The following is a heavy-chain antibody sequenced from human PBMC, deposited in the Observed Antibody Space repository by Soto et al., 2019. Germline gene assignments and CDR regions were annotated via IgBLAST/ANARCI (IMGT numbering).Heavy chain of an antibody. Sequence: GESLKISCMGSGYSFTSYWIGWVRQMPRKGLDWMTIIYPDVSETRYSPSFKGQVTISADKSISSADLQWSSPQASDNAMYYCARLPVVAATPVSQTNWFKPWRQGTLVTVCS. J-gene: IGHJ5*02. V-gene: IGHV5-51*01. D-gene: IGHD2-15*01. CDR1: GYSFTSYW. CDR3: ARLPVVAATPVSQTNWFKP. CDR2: IYPDVSET.